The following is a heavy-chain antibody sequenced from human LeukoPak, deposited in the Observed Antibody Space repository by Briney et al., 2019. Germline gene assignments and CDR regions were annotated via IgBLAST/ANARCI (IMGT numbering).Heavy chain of an antibody. CDR2: ISYRGST. CDR3: AREGGPYRPLDY. V-gene: IGHV4-59*11. J-gene: IGHJ4*02. CDR1: GASISTHY. Sequence: SETLSLTCTVFGASISTHYWSWIRQSPGKGLEWIGYISYRGSTDYNPSLRSRVTLSVDTSTNQISLRLMSVTAADTAVYYCAREGGPYRPLDYSGQGTLVTVSS.